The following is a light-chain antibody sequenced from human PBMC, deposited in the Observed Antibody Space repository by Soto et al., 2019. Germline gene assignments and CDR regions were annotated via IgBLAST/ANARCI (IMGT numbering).Light chain of an antibody. CDR3: QHYGRSPPWT. J-gene: IGKJ1*01. V-gene: IGKV3-20*01. CDR2: GTS. CDR1: QSVDNHY. Sequence: EIVLTQSPGTLSLSPGERPTLSCRASQSVDNHYIAWFQQNPGQAPXLXXYGTSTRPPGIPDRFSGSGSGTDFTLTISRLEPEDFAAYYGQHYGRSPPWTFGQGTKVDI.